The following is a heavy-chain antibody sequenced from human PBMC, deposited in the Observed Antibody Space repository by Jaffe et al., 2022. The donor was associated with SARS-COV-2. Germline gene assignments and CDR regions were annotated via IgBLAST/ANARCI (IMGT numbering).Heavy chain of an antibody. D-gene: IGHD3-3*01. CDR2: IRSKAYGGTT. Sequence: EVQLVESGGGLVKPGRSLRLSCTASGFTFGDYAMSWFRQAPGKGLEWVGFIRSKAYGGTTEYAASVKGRFTISRDDSKSIAYLQMNSLKTEDTAVYYCTRVRARFLEWPDYWGQGTLVTVSS. V-gene: IGHV3-49*05. J-gene: IGHJ4*02. CDR3: TRVRARFLEWPDY. CDR1: GFTFGDYA.